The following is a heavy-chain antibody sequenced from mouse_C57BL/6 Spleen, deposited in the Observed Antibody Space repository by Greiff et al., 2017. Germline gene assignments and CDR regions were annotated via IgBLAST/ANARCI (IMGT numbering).Heavy chain of an antibody. J-gene: IGHJ4*01. Sequence: EVQLVESGGGLVKPGGSLKLSCAASGFTFSDYGMHWVRQAPEKGLEWVAYISSGSSTIYYADTVKGRFTISRDNAKNTLFLQMTSLRSEDTAMYYGAREGGNGAMDYWGQGTSVTVSS. CDR1: GFTFSDYG. V-gene: IGHV5-17*01. CDR2: ISSGSSTI. D-gene: IGHD1-1*02. CDR3: AREGGNGAMDY.